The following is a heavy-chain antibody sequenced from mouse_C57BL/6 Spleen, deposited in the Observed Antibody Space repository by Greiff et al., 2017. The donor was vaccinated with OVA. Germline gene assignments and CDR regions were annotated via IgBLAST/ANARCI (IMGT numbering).Heavy chain of an antibody. Sequence: VKVVESGPGLVQPSQSLSITCTVSGFSLTSYGVHWVRQSPGKGLEWLGVIWRGGSTDYNAAFMSRLSITKDNSKSQVFFKMNSLQADDTAIYYCAKTGYPVGYYFDYWGQGTTLTVSS. J-gene: IGHJ2*01. D-gene: IGHD2-2*01. V-gene: IGHV2-5*01. CDR1: GFSLTSYG. CDR3: AKTGYPVGYYFDY. CDR2: IWRGGST.